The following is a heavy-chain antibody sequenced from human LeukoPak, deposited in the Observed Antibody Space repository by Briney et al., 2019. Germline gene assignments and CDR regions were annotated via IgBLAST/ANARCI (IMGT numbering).Heavy chain of an antibody. Sequence: GGSLRLSCAASGFTFSSYAMSWVRQAQGKGLEWVSAISGSGGSTYYADSVKGRFTISRDNSKNTLYLQMNSLRADDTAVYYCAKYYDILTGYLYPDYWGQGTLVTVSS. D-gene: IGHD3-9*01. CDR2: ISGSGGST. CDR1: GFTFSSYA. J-gene: IGHJ4*02. CDR3: AKYYDILTGYLYPDY. V-gene: IGHV3-23*01.